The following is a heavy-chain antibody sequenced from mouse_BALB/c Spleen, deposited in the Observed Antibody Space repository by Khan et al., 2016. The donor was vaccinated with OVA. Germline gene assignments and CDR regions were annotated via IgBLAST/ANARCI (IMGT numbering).Heavy chain of an antibody. J-gene: IGHJ3*01. V-gene: IGHV1S132*01. CDR2: IFPGTGTT. CDR3: ARGYFGNYEFVY. D-gene: IGHD2-1*01. Sequence: VQLQESGAEVVKPGASVKLSCKTTGYTFTSYWIQWIEQRPGQGLGWIGQIFPGTGTTYYNENFKGKATLTVDTSSSTAYMQLSSLTSEDSAVYFCARGYFGNYEFVYWGQGTPVTVSP. CDR1: GYTFTSYW.